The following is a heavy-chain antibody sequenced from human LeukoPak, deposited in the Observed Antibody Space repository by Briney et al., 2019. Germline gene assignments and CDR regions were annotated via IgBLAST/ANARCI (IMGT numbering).Heavy chain of an antibody. Sequence: SETLPLTCTVSGGSISSYYWSWIRQPAGKGLEWIGRIYTSGSTNYNPSLKSRVTMSVDTSKNQFSLKLTSVTAADTAVYYCARGGYDSAGIDYWGQGTLVTVSS. J-gene: IGHJ4*02. CDR1: GGSISSYY. V-gene: IGHV4-4*07. CDR2: IYTSGST. CDR3: ARGGYDSAGIDY. D-gene: IGHD5-12*01.